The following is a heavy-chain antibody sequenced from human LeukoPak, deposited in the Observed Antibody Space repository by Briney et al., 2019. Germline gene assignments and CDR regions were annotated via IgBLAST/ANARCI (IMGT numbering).Heavy chain of an antibody. D-gene: IGHD3-16*01. CDR2: INSDGSTT. Sequence: GRSLRLSCAASGFTFSNYWMHWVRQAPGKGLVWVARINSDGSTTNYADSVKGRFTISRDNAKNTLYLQMNRLRAEDTAAYYCARLTPPFDYWGQGTLVTVSS. V-gene: IGHV3-74*01. CDR1: GFTFSNYW. CDR3: ARLTPPFDY. J-gene: IGHJ4*02.